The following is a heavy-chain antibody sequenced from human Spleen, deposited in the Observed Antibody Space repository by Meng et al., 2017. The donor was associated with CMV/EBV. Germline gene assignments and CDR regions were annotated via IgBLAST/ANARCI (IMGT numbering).Heavy chain of an antibody. V-gene: IGHV3-23*04. CDR1: GFTFSTYS. CDR2: INESGDRT. CDR3: VNRAWMDF. Sequence: EVELVECGGGVVQPWGSLRLSCEASGFTFSTYSMTWVRQAPGKGLEWVSGINESGDRTYHADSVKGRFTISRDNSKNTLYLQMNSLRVEDTAIYYCVNRAWMDFWGQGNLVTVSS. D-gene: IGHD3/OR15-3a*01. J-gene: IGHJ4*02.